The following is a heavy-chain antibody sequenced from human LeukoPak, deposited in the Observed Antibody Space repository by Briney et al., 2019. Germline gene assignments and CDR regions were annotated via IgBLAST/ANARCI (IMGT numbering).Heavy chain of an antibody. CDR1: GDSIRSNKW. D-gene: IGHD3-10*01. CDR3: ARDWPSMVRGADH. CDR2: MFYSGSI. V-gene: IGHV4-4*02. J-gene: IGHJ4*01. Sequence: PSETLSLTCAVSGDSIRSNKWWGWVRQPPGKGLEWIGEMFYSGSINYNLSLKSRVTMSVDESKNQFSLKLSSVTAADTAVYYCARDWPSMVRGADHWGHGTLVTVSS.